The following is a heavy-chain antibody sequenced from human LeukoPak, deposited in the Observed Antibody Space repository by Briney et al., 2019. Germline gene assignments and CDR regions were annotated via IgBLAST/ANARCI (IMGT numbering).Heavy chain of an antibody. D-gene: IGHD3-22*01. CDR3: ARDRGTDYYDSSGYPGGPRRGFDP. CDR2: ISSSGSTI. CDR1: GFTFSSYE. V-gene: IGHV3-48*03. J-gene: IGHJ5*02. Sequence: PGGSLRLSCAASGFTFSSYEMNWVRQAPGKGLEWVSYISSSGSTIYYADSVKGRFTISRDNAKNSLYLQMNSLRAEDTAVYYCARDRGTDYYDSSGYPGGPRRGFDPWGQGTLVTVSS.